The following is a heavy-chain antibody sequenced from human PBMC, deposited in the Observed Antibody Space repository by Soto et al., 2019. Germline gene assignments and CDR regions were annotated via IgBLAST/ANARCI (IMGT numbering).Heavy chain of an antibody. CDR1: GYTFSTYG. CDR2: INGYNGNT. CDR3: ARMGDVPYYYYCMDV. J-gene: IGHJ6*02. Sequence: ASVKVSCKASGYTFSTYGISWVRQAPGQGLEWMGWINGYNGNTNYAPKLQGRITMTTDTSTTTAYMELRSLRSDDTAVYYCARMGDVPYYYYCMDVLRQGTTVTVSS. D-gene: IGHD3-16*01. V-gene: IGHV1-18*01.